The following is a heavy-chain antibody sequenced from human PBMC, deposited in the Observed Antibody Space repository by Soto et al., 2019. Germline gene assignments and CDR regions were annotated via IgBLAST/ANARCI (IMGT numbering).Heavy chain of an antibody. CDR2: INGGNGDT. V-gene: IGHV1-3*01. CDR1: GYTFRSHP. Sequence: GASVKVSCKASGYTFRSHPIHWMRQAPGQSLEWMAWINGGNGDTKYSQKFQGRVIITKDTSASTAYMEMSSLRSEDTAIYYCVRGCLGSKWLFDNCGQGTQVIVSS. CDR3: VRGCLGSKWLFDN. D-gene: IGHD6-13*01. J-gene: IGHJ4*02.